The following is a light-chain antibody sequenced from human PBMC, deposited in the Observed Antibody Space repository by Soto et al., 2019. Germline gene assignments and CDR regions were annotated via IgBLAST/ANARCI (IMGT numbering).Light chain of an antibody. CDR3: QQRSNWPVT. CDR1: QSVTSY. J-gene: IGKJ3*01. V-gene: IGKV3-11*01. Sequence: EIVLTQSPATLSSSPGERATLCCGASQSVTSYLTWYQQKPGQAPRLLIYDASNRATGIPARFSGSGSGTDFTLTISSLEPEDSAVYYCQQRSNWPVTFGPGTKVDIK. CDR2: DAS.